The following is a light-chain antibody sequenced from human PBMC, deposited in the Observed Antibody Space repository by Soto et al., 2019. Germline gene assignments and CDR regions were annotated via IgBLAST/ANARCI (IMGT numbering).Light chain of an antibody. CDR3: GSFTSGSTRV. V-gene: IGLV2-14*03. CDR1: SSDVGGYEY. CDR2: NVS. J-gene: IGLJ1*01. Sequence: QSALTQPASVSGSPGQSITISCTGTSSDVGGYEYVSWYQQHPGKAPKLIIFNVSNRPSGISRRFSGSKSGNTASLTISGLQVEDETDYYCGSFTSGSTRVFGTGTKLTVL.